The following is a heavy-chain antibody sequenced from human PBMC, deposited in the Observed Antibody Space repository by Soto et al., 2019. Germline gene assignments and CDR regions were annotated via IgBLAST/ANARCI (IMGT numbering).Heavy chain of an antibody. CDR2: MNPNSGNT. Sequence: ASVKVSCKASGYTFTSYDINWVRQATGQGLEWMGWMNPNSGNTGYAQKFQGRVTMTRNTSISTAYMELSSLRSEETAVYYCARGLRGLERRQPYYYYYYMDVWGKGTTVTVSS. D-gene: IGHD1-1*01. J-gene: IGHJ6*03. CDR1: GYTFTSYD. V-gene: IGHV1-8*01. CDR3: ARGLRGLERRQPYYYYYYMDV.